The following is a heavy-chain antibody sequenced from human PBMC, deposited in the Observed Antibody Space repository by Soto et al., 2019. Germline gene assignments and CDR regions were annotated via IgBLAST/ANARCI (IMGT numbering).Heavy chain of an antibody. CDR1: GFTFSSYA. CDR3: AKGLAVAGTDYYYYMDV. D-gene: IGHD6-19*01. Sequence: GGSLRLSCAASGFTFSSYAMSWVRQAPGKGLEWVSAIRGSGGSTYYADSVKGRFTISRDNSKNTLYLQMNSLRAEDTAVYYCAKGLAVAGTDYYYYMDVWGKGTTVTVSS. CDR2: IRGSGGST. V-gene: IGHV3-23*01. J-gene: IGHJ6*03.